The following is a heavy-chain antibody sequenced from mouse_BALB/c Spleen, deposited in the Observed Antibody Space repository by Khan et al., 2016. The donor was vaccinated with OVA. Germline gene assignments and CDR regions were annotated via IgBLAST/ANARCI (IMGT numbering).Heavy chain of an antibody. J-gene: IGHJ3*01. Sequence: VQLQESGAELARPGASVKMSCKASGYTFTTYTIHWVKQRPGQGLEWIGYIIPSNDYTNYNQKFKDRATLTADKSSSTAYMQLSSLTSEDSSVCYCAREGAYYRSDGWFAYWGQGTLVTVSA. V-gene: IGHV1-4*01. CDR3: AREGAYYRSDGWFAY. CDR1: GYTFTTYT. D-gene: IGHD2-14*01. CDR2: IIPSNDYT.